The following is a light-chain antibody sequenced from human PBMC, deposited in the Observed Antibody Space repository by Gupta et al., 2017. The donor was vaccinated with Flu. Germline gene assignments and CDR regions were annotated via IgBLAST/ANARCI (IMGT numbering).Light chain of an antibody. V-gene: IGLV6-57*01. CDR1: SGSIASNY. Sequence: NFMLTQPHSVSESPGKTVTISCTRSSGSIASNYVQWYQQRPGSYPTTGIVYDNQRPSGVPDRSSGDTDCSYTSALTNTSGLKTDDDAYYYCPYSASSNHFVFGGGTKLTVL. J-gene: IGLJ2*01. CDR2: YDN. CDR3: PYSASSNHFV.